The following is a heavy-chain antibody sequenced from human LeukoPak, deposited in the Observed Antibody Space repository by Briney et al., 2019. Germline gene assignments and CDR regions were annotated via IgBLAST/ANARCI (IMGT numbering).Heavy chain of an antibody. J-gene: IGHJ6*03. CDR1: GGSFSGYY. Sequence: SETLSLTCAVYGGSFSGYYWSWIRQPPGKGLEWIGEINHSGSTNYNPSLKSRVTISVDTSKNQFSLKLSSVTAADTAVYYCARSPYYYGSRSRWGGARVSMDVWGKGTTVTVSS. CDR3: ARSPYYYGSRSRWGGARVSMDV. CDR2: INHSGST. V-gene: IGHV4-34*01. D-gene: IGHD3-22*01.